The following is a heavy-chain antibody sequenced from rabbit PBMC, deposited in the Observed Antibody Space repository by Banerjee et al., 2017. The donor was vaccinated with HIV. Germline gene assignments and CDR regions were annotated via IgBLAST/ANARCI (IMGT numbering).Heavy chain of an antibody. J-gene: IGHJ4*01. D-gene: IGHD4-1*01. CDR2: ISAGSSDTT. CDR3: ARDLAGVIGWNFDL. Sequence: QSLEESGGDLVKPGASLTLTCTASGFSFSNNYYMCWVRQAPGKGLEWIACISAGSSDTTYYASWAKGRFTISKISSTTVALQMTSLTAADTATYFCARDLAGVIGWNFDLWGQGTLVTVS. V-gene: IGHV1S40*01. CDR1: GFSFSNNYY.